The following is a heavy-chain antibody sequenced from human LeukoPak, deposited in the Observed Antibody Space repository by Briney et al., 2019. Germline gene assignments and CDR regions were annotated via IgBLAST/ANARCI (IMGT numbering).Heavy chain of an antibody. Sequence: GGSLRLSCATAGFTFSNYWMSCVRQAPGKGLEWVANINPEGGEKYSVDSVKGRFTISRDNAKNSLYLQMNSLRAEDTAVYYCARFLQYDSSAWLYWGQGSLVTVSS. CDR1: GFTFSNYW. CDR2: INPEGGEK. V-gene: IGHV3-7*01. D-gene: IGHD3-22*01. J-gene: IGHJ4*02. CDR3: ARFLQYDSSAWLY.